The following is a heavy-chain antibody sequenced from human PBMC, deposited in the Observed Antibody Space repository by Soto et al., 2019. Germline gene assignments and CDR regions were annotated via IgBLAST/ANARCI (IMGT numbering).Heavy chain of an antibody. CDR2: RKEDGSEA. CDR1: GFTFSTYW. CDR3: ARDWGAPGRGSALGYYYHFGMDV. Sequence: EVQLVESGGGLVQPGGSLRLSCAASGFTFSTYWMNWVRQAPGKGLEWVANRKEDGSEAYYVDSEKGRFTITRDNTKNSRYLDMNSQRGEDTAVNYCARDWGAPGRGSALGYYYHFGMDVWGQGTTVTVPS. V-gene: IGHV3-7*05. D-gene: IGHD3-16*01. J-gene: IGHJ6*02.